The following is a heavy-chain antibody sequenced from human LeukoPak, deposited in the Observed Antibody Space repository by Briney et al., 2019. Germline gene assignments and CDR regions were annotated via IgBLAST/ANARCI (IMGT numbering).Heavy chain of an antibody. CDR3: ARDICSSTSCYAGHGAFDI. D-gene: IGHD2-2*01. CDR1: GYTFTSYA. CDR2: IIPIFGTA. J-gene: IGHJ3*02. V-gene: IGHV1-69*13. Sequence: GASVKVSCKASGYTFTSYAISWVRQAPGQGLEWMGGIIPIFGTANYAQKFQGRVTITADESTSTAYMELSSLRSEDTAVYHCARDICSSTSCYAGHGAFDIWGQGTMVTVSS.